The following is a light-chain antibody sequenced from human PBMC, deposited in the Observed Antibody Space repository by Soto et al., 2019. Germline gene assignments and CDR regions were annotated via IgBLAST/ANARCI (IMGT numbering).Light chain of an antibody. J-gene: IGKJ1*01. CDR2: GEA. CDR1: QSVRGSY. CDR3: QQYGSYST. Sequence: ELVLTQSHGTLSLSPGASATLSGRASQSVRGSYLAWSQQKPGQAPRLLIFGEASRATGIPDRFSVRGSGTDFTLTISRLEPEEFAVYDCQQYGSYSTVGHGTQVDIK. V-gene: IGKV3-20*01.